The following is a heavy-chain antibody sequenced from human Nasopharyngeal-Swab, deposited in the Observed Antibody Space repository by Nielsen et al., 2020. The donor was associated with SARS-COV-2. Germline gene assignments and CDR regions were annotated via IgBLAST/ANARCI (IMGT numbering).Heavy chain of an antibody. CDR1: GFTFSSYS. J-gene: IGHJ4*02. CDR3: ARVLGDYGDS. Sequence: GESLNISCAASGFTFSSYSMNWVRQAPGKGLEWVSYISSSSSTIYYADSVKGRFTISRDNAKNSLYLQMNSLRDEDTAVYYCARVLGDYGDSWGQGTLVTVSS. CDR2: ISSSSSTI. V-gene: IGHV3-48*02. D-gene: IGHD1-26*01.